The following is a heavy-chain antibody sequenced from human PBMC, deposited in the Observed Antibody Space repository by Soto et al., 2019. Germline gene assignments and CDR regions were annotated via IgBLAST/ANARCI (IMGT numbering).Heavy chain of an antibody. J-gene: IGHJ4*02. CDR1: GYTFTIYG. Sequence: ASVKVSCKASGYTFTIYGISWVRQAPGQGLEWMGWISAYNGNADFAQNHQDRVTMTADTSTRIAYMELRSLTSDDTAVYYCARVGTYCTGISCFDYWGQGTQVTVSS. CDR2: ISAYNGNA. CDR3: ARVGTYCTGISCFDY. D-gene: IGHD2-8*02. V-gene: IGHV1-18*01.